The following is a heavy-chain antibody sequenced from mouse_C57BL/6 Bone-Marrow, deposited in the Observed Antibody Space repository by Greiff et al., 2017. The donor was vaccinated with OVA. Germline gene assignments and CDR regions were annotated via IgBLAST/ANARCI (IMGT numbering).Heavy chain of an antibody. CDR1: GYAFTNYL. D-gene: IGHD3-1*01. V-gene: IGHV1-54*01. J-gene: IGHJ2*01. Sequence: QVQLQQSGAELVRPGTSVKVSCKASGYAFTNYLIEWVKQRPGQGLEWIGVINPGRGGTNYNEKFKGKATLTADKSSSTAYMQLSSLTSEDAAVYFCTRGGYDQGYWGQGATLTVSS. CDR3: TRGGYDQGY. CDR2: INPGRGGT.